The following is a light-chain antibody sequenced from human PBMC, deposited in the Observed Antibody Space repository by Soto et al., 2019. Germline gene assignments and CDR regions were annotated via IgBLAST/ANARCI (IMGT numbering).Light chain of an antibody. Sequence: EIVMTQSPATLSVSPGERATLSCRASQSVSSNLAWYQQKPGQAPRLLIYDATNRATGVPARFSGSRSGTDFTLTISCLQSEDFATYYCQQYYSYPWTFGQGTKVDI. CDR2: DAT. CDR3: QQYYSYPWT. V-gene: IGKV3D-15*01. J-gene: IGKJ1*01. CDR1: QSVSSN.